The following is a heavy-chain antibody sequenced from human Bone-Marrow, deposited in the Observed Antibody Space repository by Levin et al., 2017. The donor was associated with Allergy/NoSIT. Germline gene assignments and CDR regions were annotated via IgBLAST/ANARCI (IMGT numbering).Heavy chain of an antibody. CDR2: IKPDGSEK. CDR3: ARDTADGALSGQRFDY. J-gene: IGHJ4*02. V-gene: IGHV3-7*01. D-gene: IGHD6-19*01. Sequence: GGSLRLSCAASGFTFSSYWMSWVRQAPGKGLEWVAIIKPDGSEKYYVDSVKGRFTISRDNAKNSLCLQMNSLRAEDAAVYYWARDTADGALSGQRFDYWGQGTLVTVSS. CDR1: GFTFSSYW.